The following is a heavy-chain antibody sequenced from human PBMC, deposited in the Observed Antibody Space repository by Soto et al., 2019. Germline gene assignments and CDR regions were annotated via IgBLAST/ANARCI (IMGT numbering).Heavy chain of an antibody. D-gene: IGHD3-16*02. Sequence: GGSLRLSCAASGFTFSSYGMHWVRQAPGKGLEWVAVISYDGSNKNYADSVKGRFTISRDNSKNTLYLQMNSLRAEDTAVYYCATCRGYDYIWGSYRYTPGDFDYWGQGTLVTVSS. CDR2: ISYDGSNK. J-gene: IGHJ4*02. CDR3: ATCRGYDYIWGSYRYTPGDFDY. CDR1: GFTFSSYG. V-gene: IGHV3-30*03.